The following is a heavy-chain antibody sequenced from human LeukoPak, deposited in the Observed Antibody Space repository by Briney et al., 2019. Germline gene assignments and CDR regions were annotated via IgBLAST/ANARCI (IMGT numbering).Heavy chain of an antibody. CDR3: ARLAFDAFDI. V-gene: IGHV4-34*01. CDR1: GGSFSGYY. Sequence: SETLSLTCAVYGGSFSGYYWSWIRQPPGKGLEWIGEINHSGSTYYNPSLKSRVTISVDTSKNQFSLKLSSVTAADTAVYYCARLAFDAFDIWGQGTMVTVSS. J-gene: IGHJ3*02. CDR2: INHSGST.